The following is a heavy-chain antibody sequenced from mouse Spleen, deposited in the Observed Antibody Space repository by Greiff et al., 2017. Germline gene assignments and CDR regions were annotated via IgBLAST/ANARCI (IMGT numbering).Heavy chain of an antibody. J-gene: IGHJ3*01. V-gene: IGHV3-6*01. CDR2: ISYDGSN. CDR1: GYSITSGYY. D-gene: IGHD2-4*01. Sequence: VQLKESGPGLVKPSQSLSLTCSVTGYSITSGYYWNWIRQFPGNKLEWMGYISYDGSNNYNPSLKNRISITRDTSKNQFFLKLNSVTTEDTATYYCARGITTNWFAYWGQGTLVTVSA. CDR3: ARGITTNWFAY.